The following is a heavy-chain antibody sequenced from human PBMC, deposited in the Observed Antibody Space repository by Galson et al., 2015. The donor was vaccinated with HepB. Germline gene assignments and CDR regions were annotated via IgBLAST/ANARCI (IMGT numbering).Heavy chain of an antibody. CDR2: IYPGDSDS. J-gene: IGHJ3*02. CDR3: ARRSSKAFDI. D-gene: IGHD2/OR15-2a*01. CDR1: GYSFTNYW. V-gene: IGHV5-51*01. Sequence: QSGAEVKEPGESLKISCKGSGYSFTNYWIDWVRQMPGKGLEWMGIIYPGDSDSKYSPSFQGQVTISADKSINTAYLQWSSPKASDTAIYYCARRSSKAFDIWGQGTMVTVSS.